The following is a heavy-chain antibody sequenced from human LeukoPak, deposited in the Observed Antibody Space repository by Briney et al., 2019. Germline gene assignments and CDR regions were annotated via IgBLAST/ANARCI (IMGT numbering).Heavy chain of an antibody. V-gene: IGHV1-2*02. CDR3: ARDAIFGVVIIIDYYMDV. CDR1: GYTFTGYY. J-gene: IGHJ6*03. D-gene: IGHD3-3*01. Sequence: GASVKVSCKASGYTFTGYYMHWVRQAPGQGLEWMGWINPNSGGTNYAQKFQGRVTMTRDTSISTAYMELSRLGSDDTAVYYCARDAIFGVVIIIDYYMDVWGKGTTVTVSS. CDR2: INPNSGGT.